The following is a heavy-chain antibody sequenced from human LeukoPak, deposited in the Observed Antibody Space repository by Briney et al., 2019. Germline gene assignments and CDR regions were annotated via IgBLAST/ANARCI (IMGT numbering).Heavy chain of an antibody. V-gene: IGHV4-34*01. CDR1: GGSFSGYY. D-gene: IGHD3-3*01. CDR2: INHSGST. Sequence: SETLSLTCAVYGGSFSGYYWSWIRQPPGKGLEWIGEINHSGSTNYNPSLKSRVTISVDTSKNQFSLKLSSVTAADTAVYYCARGPSIYDFWSGYKDYWGQGTLVTVSS. CDR3: ARGPSIYDFWSGYKDY. J-gene: IGHJ4*02.